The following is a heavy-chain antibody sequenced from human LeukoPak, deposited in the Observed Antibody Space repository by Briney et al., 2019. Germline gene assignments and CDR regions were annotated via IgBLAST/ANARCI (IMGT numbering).Heavy chain of an antibody. D-gene: IGHD4-23*01. J-gene: IGHJ4*02. CDR1: GFTFSDHY. V-gene: IGHV3-72*01. CDR3: TRRGGNSAFDY. CDR2: TRNKANSYTT. Sequence: GGSLRLSCAASGFTFSDHYMDWVRQAPGKGLEWVGRTRNKANSYTTEYAASVKGRFTISRDDSKNSLYLQMNSLKTEDTAVYYCTRRGGNSAFDYWGQGTLVTVSS.